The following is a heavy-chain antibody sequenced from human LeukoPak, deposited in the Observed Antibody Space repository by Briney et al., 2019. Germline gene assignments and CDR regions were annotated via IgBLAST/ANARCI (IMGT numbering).Heavy chain of an antibody. CDR3: AELGITMIGGV. CDR1: GFTFRRHW. CDR2: IKEDGSEK. D-gene: IGHD3-10*02. J-gene: IGHJ6*04. Sequence: GGSLRLSCAAAGFTFRRHWMSWVRQALGKGLEGVAKIKEDGSEKQYVDSVKGRFTISRDNAKNSLYLQMNSLRAEDTAVYYCAELGITMIGGVWGKGTTVTISS. V-gene: IGHV3-7*01.